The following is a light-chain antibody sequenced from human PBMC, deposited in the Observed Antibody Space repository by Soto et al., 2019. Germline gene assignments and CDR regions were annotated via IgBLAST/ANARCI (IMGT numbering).Light chain of an antibody. CDR1: QSVSSNY. V-gene: IGKV3-20*01. CDR2: GAS. CDR3: QHYGDSPYT. J-gene: IGKJ2*01. Sequence: EIVLTQSPGTLSLSPGERATLSCRASQSVSSNYLAWYQQKPGQAPRLLIYGASSRATGIPDRFSGSGSGTDFTLTISRLELEDFAVYYCQHYGDSPYTFGQGTRLEIK.